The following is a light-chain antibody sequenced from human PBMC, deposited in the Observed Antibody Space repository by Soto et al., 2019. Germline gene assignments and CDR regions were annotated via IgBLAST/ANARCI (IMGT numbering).Light chain of an antibody. V-gene: IGKV3-15*01. CDR1: QSVSGN. Sequence: EIVMTQSTASLSVSPGERATLSCRASQSVSGNLAWYQQKPGQAPRFLIYGASTRATGIPARFSGSGSGTEFTLTISSLQSEDFAVYYCQQYNDWPPVTFGGGTKVEIK. J-gene: IGKJ4*01. CDR2: GAS. CDR3: QQYNDWPPVT.